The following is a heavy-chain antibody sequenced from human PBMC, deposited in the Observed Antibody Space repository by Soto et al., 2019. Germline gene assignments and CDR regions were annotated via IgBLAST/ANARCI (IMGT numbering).Heavy chain of an antibody. J-gene: IGHJ5*02. CDR3: AKGRIAVAAPFNWFDP. V-gene: IGHV3-23*01. CDR2: ITGGGENT. CDR1: GFTFSSYA. D-gene: IGHD6-19*01. Sequence: GGSLRLSCAASGFTFSSYAMSWVRQAPGKGLEWVSTITGGGENTHYADSVKGRFTISRDNSKNTLSLQMNSLRVDDTAVYHCAKGRIAVAAPFNWFDPWGQGTLVTVSS.